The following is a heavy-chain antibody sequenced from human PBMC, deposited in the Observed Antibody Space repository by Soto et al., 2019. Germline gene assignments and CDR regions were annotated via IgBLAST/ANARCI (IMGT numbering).Heavy chain of an antibody. D-gene: IGHD3-3*01. Sequence: VASVKVSCKASGYTFSDYYMHWIRQAPGQGPEWMGWIHAKSGTTNYAQNFQGRVTLTRDTSISTAYMELSRLTSDDTAVYFCARGGVTIFGVVDYWGQGTQVTVSS. V-gene: IGHV1-2*02. CDR2: IHAKSGTT. CDR1: GYTFSDYY. CDR3: ARGGVTIFGVVDY. J-gene: IGHJ4*02.